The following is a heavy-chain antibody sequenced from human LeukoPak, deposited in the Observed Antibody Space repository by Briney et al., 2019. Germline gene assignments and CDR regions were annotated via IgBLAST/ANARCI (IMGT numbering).Heavy chain of an antibody. Sequence: SVKVSCKASGGTFNSYAISWVRQAPGQGLEWMGRIIPIFGTANYAQKFQGRVTITTDESTSTAYMELSSLRSEDTAVYYCARDESGYDFWSGYLDYWGQGTLVTVSS. V-gene: IGHV1-69*05. D-gene: IGHD3-3*01. CDR2: IIPIFGTA. J-gene: IGHJ4*02. CDR1: GGTFNSYA. CDR3: ARDESGYDFWSGYLDY.